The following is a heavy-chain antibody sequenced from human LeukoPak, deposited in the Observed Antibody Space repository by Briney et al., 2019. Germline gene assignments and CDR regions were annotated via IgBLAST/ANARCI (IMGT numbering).Heavy chain of an antibody. CDR3: AKAGYCTNGVCYLWYFDY. Sequence: GGSLRLSCAASGFTFSSYGMHWVRQAPGKGLEWVAVISYDGSNKYYADSVRGRFTISRDNYKHTLYLQMNSLRAEDTAVYYCAKAGYCTNGVCYLWYFDYWGQGTLVTVSS. J-gene: IGHJ4*02. D-gene: IGHD2-8*01. V-gene: IGHV3-30*18. CDR2: ISYDGSNK. CDR1: GFTFSSYG.